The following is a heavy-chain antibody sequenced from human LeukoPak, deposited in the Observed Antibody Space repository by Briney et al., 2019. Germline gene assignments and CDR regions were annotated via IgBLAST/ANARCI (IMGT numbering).Heavy chain of an antibody. CDR1: GFTFSSYE. Sequence: GGSLRLSCAASGFTFSSYEMNWVRQAPGKGLEWVSYISSSGSSIYYADSVKGRFTISRDNAKTSLYLQMNSLRAEDTAVYYCARVLSTVTTGDYWGQGVLVTVSS. J-gene: IGHJ4*02. V-gene: IGHV3-48*03. CDR3: ARVLSTVTTGDY. CDR2: ISSSGSSI. D-gene: IGHD4-17*01.